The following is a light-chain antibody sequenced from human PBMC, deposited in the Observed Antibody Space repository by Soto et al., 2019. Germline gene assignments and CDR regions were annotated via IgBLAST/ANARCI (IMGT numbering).Light chain of an antibody. CDR3: AAWDDSLVEV. Sequence: QSVLTQPPSASGTPGQRVTISCSGSSSNIGSNYVYWYQQLPGTAPKLLIYSNNQRPSGVPDRFSGSKSGTSASLAISGLRSEDEADYYCAAWDDSLVEVFGGGTKVTVL. CDR2: SNN. V-gene: IGLV1-47*02. CDR1: SSNIGSNY. J-gene: IGLJ3*02.